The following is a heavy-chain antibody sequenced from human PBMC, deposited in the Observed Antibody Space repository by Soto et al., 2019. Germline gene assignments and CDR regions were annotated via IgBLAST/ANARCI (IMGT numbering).Heavy chain of an antibody. Sequence: QVQLQESGPGLVKPSETPSLTCTVSGGSISSYYWSWIRQPPGKGLEWIGYIYYSGSTNYNPSLKSRVTISADTSKNQFSLKLSSVTAADTAVYYCASGIAYCGGDCYSSAFDIWGQGTMVTVSS. CDR2: IYYSGST. CDR3: ASGIAYCGGDCYSSAFDI. CDR1: GGSISSYY. V-gene: IGHV4-59*01. J-gene: IGHJ3*02. D-gene: IGHD2-21*02.